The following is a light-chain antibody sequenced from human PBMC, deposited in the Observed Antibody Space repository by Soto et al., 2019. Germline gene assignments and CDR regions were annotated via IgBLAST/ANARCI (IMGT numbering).Light chain of an antibody. CDR3: QQYNSYST. Sequence: IQLTQSPSSLSASVGDRVTITCRASQGISSYLAWYQQKPGKAPKLLIYAASTLQSGVPSRFSGSGSGTDFTLTISSLQPEDFASYYCQQYNSYSTFGQGTKVDI. V-gene: IGKV1-9*01. CDR1: QGISSY. J-gene: IGKJ1*01. CDR2: AAS.